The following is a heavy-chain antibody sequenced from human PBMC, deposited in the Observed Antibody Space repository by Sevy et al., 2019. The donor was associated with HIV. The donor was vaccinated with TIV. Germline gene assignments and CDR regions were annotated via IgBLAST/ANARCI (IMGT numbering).Heavy chain of an antibody. CDR1: GFTFSSYA. D-gene: IGHD1-26*01. J-gene: IGHJ3*02. V-gene: IGHV3-23*01. CDR3: ATDQVVGATFGWCAFDI. Sequence: GGSLRLSCAASGFTFSSYAMSWVRQAPGKGLEWVSAISGSGGSTYYADSVKGRFTISRDNSKNTLYLQMNSLRAEDTAVYYCATDQVVGATFGWCAFDIWGQGTMVTVSS. CDR2: ISGSGGST.